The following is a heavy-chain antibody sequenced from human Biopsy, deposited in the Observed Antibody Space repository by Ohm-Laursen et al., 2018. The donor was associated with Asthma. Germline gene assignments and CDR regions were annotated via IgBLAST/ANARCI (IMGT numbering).Heavy chain of an antibody. D-gene: IGHD3-3*01. V-gene: IGHV3-48*02. CDR3: ARMITIFGVVSRGMDV. Sequence: SLRLSCAAPGFTFSSYSMNWVRQAPGKGLEWVSYISSSSSTIYYADSVKGRFTISRDNAKNSLYLQMNSLRDEDTAVYYCARMITIFGVVSRGMDVWGQGTKVTVSS. CDR1: GFTFSSYS. J-gene: IGHJ6*02. CDR2: ISSSSSTI.